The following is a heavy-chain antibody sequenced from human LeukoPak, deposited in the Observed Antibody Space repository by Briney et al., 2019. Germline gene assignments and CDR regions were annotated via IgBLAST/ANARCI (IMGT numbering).Heavy chain of an antibody. CDR3: ARTCSSSSCYMVH. D-gene: IGHD2-2*02. J-gene: IGHJ4*02. V-gene: IGHV1-69*05. Sequence: GASVKVSCKASGGTFSSYAISWVRQAPGQGLEWMGGIIPIFGTANYAQKFQGRVTITTDESTSTAYMELRSLRSDDTALYYCARTCSSSSCYMVHWGQGTLVTVSS. CDR2: IIPIFGTA. CDR1: GGTFSSYA.